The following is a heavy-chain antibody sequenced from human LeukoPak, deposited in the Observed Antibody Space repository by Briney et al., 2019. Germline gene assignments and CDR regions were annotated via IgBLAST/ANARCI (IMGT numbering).Heavy chain of an antibody. J-gene: IGHJ4*02. CDR1: GYSFNMYW. Sequence: GESLKISCKASGYSFNMYWIGWVRQMPGKGLEWMGIIYGGGSDTRYNPSFQGQVTISADKFTSTAYLQWSSLKASDTAMYYCARRLGCSNTACPPDYCGQGTLVTVSS. CDR2: IYGGGSDT. D-gene: IGHD2-2*01. CDR3: ARRLGCSNTACPPDY. V-gene: IGHV5-51*01.